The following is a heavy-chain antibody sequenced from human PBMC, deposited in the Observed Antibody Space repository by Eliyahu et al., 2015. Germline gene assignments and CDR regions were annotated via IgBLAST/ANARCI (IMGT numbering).Heavy chain of an antibody. Sequence: QVQLVQSGAEVKKPGASVKVSCKASGYSFSSYPITWVRQAPGRGLEWVGWISVYTGNTKYAQKIQGRVTMTTDTSTSTAYMELRSLRSDDTAEYYCARDLADLDYWGQGTLVTVSS. J-gene: IGHJ4*02. CDR1: GYSFSSYP. CDR2: ISVYTGNT. V-gene: IGHV1-18*01. D-gene: IGHD6-19*01. CDR3: ARDLADLDY.